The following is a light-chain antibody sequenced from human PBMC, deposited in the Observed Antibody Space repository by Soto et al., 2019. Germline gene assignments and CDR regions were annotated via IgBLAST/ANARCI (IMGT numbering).Light chain of an antibody. CDR2: DTN. CDR3: LLGVSLTHWV. J-gene: IGLJ3*02. CDR1: TGAVTSSHF. V-gene: IGLV7-46*01. Sequence: QAVVTQETSLTVSPGGTVTLTCGSSTGAVTSSHFPYWFQQKPGQAPRTLIYDTNNKHSWTPARFSGSLLGGKAALTLSGAQSEDEAEYYRLLGVSLTHWVIGGGTQLTVL.